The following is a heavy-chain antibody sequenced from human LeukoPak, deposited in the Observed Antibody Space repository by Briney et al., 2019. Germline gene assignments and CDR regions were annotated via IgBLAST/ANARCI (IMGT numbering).Heavy chain of an antibody. D-gene: IGHD6-19*01. CDR2: INPNSGGT. J-gene: IGHJ4*02. CDR1: GYTFTVYY. CDR3: AKGGSAWDNPFDY. Sequence: ASVKVSCKASGYTFTVYYIHWVRQAPGQGLEWKGWINPNSGGTNYAQNFQGRVTMTRDTSIGTAYMELSRLRVDDTAVYYCAKGGSAWDNPFDYWGQGTLVTVSS. V-gene: IGHV1-2*02.